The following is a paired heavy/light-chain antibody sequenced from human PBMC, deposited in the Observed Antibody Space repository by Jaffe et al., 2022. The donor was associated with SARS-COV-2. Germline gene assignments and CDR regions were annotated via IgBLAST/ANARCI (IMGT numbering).Light chain of an antibody. J-gene: IGKJ2*01. V-gene: IGKV1-27*01. CDR3: QKYNSAPDT. CDR1: QDISNN. CDR2: AAS. Sequence: DFQMTQSPSSLSASVGDRVTITCRASQDISNNVAWFQQKPGKAPNLLIQAASTLRSGVPSRFSGSGSGTDFTLTIGSLQPEDVATYYCQKYNSAPDTFGQGTKLEIK.
Heavy chain of an antibody. CDR2: ISAYNGDT. D-gene: IGHD4-17*01. Sequence: QIQLVQSGAELKKPGASVKVSCKASGYTFTSYGLTWVRQAPGQGLEWMGWISAYNGDTSYAQMLQGRVTMTTDKSTNTAYMELGSLTSDDTAVYYCARKPTGTALDIWGQGTMVTVSS. V-gene: IGHV1-18*01. CDR3: ARKPTGTALDI. CDR1: GYTFTSYG. J-gene: IGHJ3*02.